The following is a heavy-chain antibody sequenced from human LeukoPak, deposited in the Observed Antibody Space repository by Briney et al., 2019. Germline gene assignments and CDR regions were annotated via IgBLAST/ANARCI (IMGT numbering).Heavy chain of an antibody. V-gene: IGHV4-39*06. D-gene: IGHD1-26*01. CDR1: GGSISTTTYD. J-gene: IGHJ3*02. CDR3: ARDGPYEATGSYFDAFGI. Sequence: SETLSLTCTVSGGSISTTTYDWGWIRQSPGKGLEWIGSIYYSGSTNYNPSLKSRVTISVDTSKNQLTLKLTSVTAADTAVYYCARDGPYEATGSYFDAFGIWGQGTMVTVSS. CDR2: IYYSGST.